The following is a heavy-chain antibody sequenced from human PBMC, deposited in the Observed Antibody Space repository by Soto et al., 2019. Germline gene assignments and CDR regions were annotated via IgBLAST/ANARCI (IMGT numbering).Heavy chain of an antibody. CDR2: ISYDGSNK. J-gene: IGHJ6*01. D-gene: IGHD2-2*01. CDR3: AKDVSRYCSSTSCYLNYGMDV. V-gene: IGHV3-30*18. CDR1: GFAFSSYG. Sequence: LRLSCAASGFAFSSYGMHWVRQAPGKGLEWVAVISYDGSNKYYADSVKGRFTISRDNSKNTLYLQMNSLRAEDTAVYYCAKDVSRYCSSTSCYLNYGMDVWGQGTTVTVSS.